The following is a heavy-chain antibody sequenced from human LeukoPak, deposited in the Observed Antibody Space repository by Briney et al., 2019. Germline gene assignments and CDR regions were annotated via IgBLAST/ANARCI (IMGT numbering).Heavy chain of an antibody. D-gene: IGHD3-9*01. V-gene: IGHV2-5*02. J-gene: IGHJ4*02. Sequence: KESGPTLVKPTQTLTLTCTFSGFSLGTRGGGVGWIRQPPGKALEWLSLNYWDDDKRYSPSLKSRLTITKDTSTNHVVLTMTNMDPVDTATYYCAHTLYYDILTGYYPFYYFDYWGQGTLVTVSS. CDR3: AHTLYYDILTGYYPFYYFDY. CDR2: NYWDDDK. CDR1: GFSLGTRGGG.